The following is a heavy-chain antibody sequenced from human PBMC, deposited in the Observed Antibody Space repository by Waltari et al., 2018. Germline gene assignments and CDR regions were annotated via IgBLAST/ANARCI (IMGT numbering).Heavy chain of an antibody. CDR2: IGDDGSNK. Sequence: QVQLVESGGGVVQPGRSLSLSCAASGFTFSSYGMHWVRQAQGKGVEWVAVIGDDGSNKYYADSGNGRFTISRDNSKNTLYLQMNSLRAEDTAVYYCARDNWDYWGQGTLVTVSS. CDR3: ARDNWDY. J-gene: IGHJ4*02. CDR1: GFTFSSYG. V-gene: IGHV3-33*01. D-gene: IGHD1-20*01.